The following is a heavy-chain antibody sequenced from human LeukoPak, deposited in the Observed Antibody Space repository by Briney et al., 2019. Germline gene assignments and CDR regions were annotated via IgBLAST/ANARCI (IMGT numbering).Heavy chain of an antibody. Sequence: QAGASLRLSYVVSGFTFKRCWMNWVRQAPGKGLEWVAHINPDGRDTYYVDSVKGRFTTSRDNAQNSMYLQMNSLRVEDTAVYYCTSWGDTTAEYFQRWGQGTLVTVSS. J-gene: IGHJ1*01. CDR2: INPDGRDT. D-gene: IGHD2-21*02. CDR1: GFTFKRCW. V-gene: IGHV3-7*01. CDR3: TSWGDTTAEYFQR.